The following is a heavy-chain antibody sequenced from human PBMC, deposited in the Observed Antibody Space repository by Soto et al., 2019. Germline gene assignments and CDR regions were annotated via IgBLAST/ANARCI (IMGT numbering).Heavy chain of an antibody. CDR1: GDAFASFG. D-gene: IGHD3-10*01. V-gene: IGHV1-18*01. CDR3: ARDQESITDRILQY. J-gene: IGHJ4*02. CDR2: ISAYNGNT. Sequence: ASVKVSCKASGDAFASFGFSWVRQAPGQGLEWLGWISAYNGNTHYAQKVRDRVTLTTDTSTNTAYMELRSLTSDDTAVYYCARDQESITDRILQYWGQGTRVTVSS.